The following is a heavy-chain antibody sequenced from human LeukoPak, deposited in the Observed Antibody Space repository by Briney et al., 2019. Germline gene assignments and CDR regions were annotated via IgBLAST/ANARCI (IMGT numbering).Heavy chain of an antibody. D-gene: IGHD6-25*01. Sequence: SETLSLTCSASGGSMSDSITWGWVRQPPGKGLEWLANIHDDGGTAPNPSLRSRLTISQDRSKNQFSLKVSSVTAADTAFYYCAKVLTAAGLDLWGQGILVTVSS. CDR2: IHDDGGT. CDR1: GGSMSDSIT. J-gene: IGHJ5*02. CDR3: AKVLTAAGLDL. V-gene: IGHV4/OR15-8*01.